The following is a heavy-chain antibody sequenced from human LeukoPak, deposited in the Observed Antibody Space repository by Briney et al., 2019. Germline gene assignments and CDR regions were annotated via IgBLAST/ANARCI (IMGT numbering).Heavy chain of an antibody. CDR1: GFTFSSYS. CDR2: IISNTNYI. V-gene: IGHV3-21*04. Sequence: PGGSLRLSCAASGFTFSSYSMNWVRQAPGKGLEWVSSIISNTNYIYYADSVKGRFTISRDNAKNSLYLQMNSLRGEDTAVYYCARDPVISPDIAAGGTVFDYWGQGTLVTVSS. J-gene: IGHJ4*02. CDR3: ARDPVISPDIAAGGTVFDY. D-gene: IGHD6-13*01.